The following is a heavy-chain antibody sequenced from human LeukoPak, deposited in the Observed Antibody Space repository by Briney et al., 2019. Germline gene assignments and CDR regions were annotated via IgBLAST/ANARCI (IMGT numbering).Heavy chain of an antibody. V-gene: IGHV3-7*03. CDR3: AKGRGSTYYYESHPLDY. CDR1: GFTFSSYW. D-gene: IGHD3-22*01. CDR2: IKQDGSEK. J-gene: IGHJ4*02. Sequence: GGSLRLSCAASGFTFSSYWMSWVRQAPGKGLEWVANIKQDGSEKYYVDSVKGRFTISRDNSKNTLYLQMNTLRAEDTAVYYCAKGRGSTYYYESHPLDYWGQGTLVTVSS.